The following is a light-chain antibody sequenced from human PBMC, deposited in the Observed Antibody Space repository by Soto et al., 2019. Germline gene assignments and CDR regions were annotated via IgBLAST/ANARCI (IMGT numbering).Light chain of an antibody. CDR1: ETVRTN. CDR3: QQYNNWPPLT. J-gene: IGKJ4*01. CDR2: GAS. V-gene: IGKV3-15*01. Sequence: IVMTQSPVTLSVSPGERVTLSCRASETVRTNLAWFQQKPGQTPRLLIFGASTRATGIPTRFTGSGSETEFTLTISSLQSEDFAVYYCQQYNNWPPLTFGGGTKVEIK.